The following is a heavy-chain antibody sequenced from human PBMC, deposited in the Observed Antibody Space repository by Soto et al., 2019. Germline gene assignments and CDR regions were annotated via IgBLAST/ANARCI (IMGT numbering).Heavy chain of an antibody. Sequence: AEVKKPGASVKVSCKASGXTXTXYGISWVRQAPGXXLXXXXXXXXYNGNTNYAQKLQGRVTMTTDTSTSTAYMELRSLRSDDTAVYYCAREGSRAARPIYYYYYYGMDVWGQGTTVTVSS. CDR3: AREGSRAARPIYYYYYYGMDV. CDR2: XXXYNGNT. J-gene: IGHJ6*02. V-gene: IGHV1-18*04. D-gene: IGHD6-6*01. CDR1: GXTXTXYG.